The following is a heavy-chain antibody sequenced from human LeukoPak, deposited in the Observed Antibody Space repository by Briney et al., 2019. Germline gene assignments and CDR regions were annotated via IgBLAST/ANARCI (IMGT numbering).Heavy chain of an antibody. CDR2: ISYDGSNK. V-gene: IGHV3-30*18. CDR3: VKDPQWELLNYYFDY. D-gene: IGHD1-26*01. CDR1: GFTFSNAW. Sequence: GGSLRLSCAASGFTFSNAWMSWVRQAPGKGLEWVAVISYDGSNKYYADSVKGRFTISRDNAKNSLYLQMNSLRPEDTALYYCVKDPQWELLNYYFDYWGQGTLVTVSS. J-gene: IGHJ4*02.